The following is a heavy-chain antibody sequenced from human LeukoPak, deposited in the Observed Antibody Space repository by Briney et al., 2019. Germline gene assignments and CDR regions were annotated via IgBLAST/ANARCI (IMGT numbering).Heavy chain of an antibody. V-gene: IGHV1-18*01. Sequence: ASVKVSCKASGNSFANYGISWVRQAPGQGLEWMGWISGYNGKINYAQKFQGGVTMTTDTSTSTAYLGLRSLTSEDTAVYYCARRFCSSVSCYDDDAFDVWGQGTLVTVSS. J-gene: IGHJ3*01. CDR3: ARRFCSSVSCYDDDAFDV. CDR2: ISGYNGKI. CDR1: GNSFANYG. D-gene: IGHD2-2*01.